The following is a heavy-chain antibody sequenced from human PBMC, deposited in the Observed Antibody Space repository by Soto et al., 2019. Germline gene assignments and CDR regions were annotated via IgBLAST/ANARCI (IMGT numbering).Heavy chain of an antibody. J-gene: IGHJ6*02. CDR3: ARDQVITGTTFLYYYGMDV. CDR1: GFTFSTYG. CDR2: IWYDGSNK. D-gene: IGHD1-7*01. V-gene: IGHV3-33*01. Sequence: GGSLRLSCAASGFTFSTYGMHWIRQAPGKGLEWVAGIWYDGSNKYYVDSVKGRFTISRDNSKNTLYLQMNSLRAEDTAVYYCARDQVITGTTFLYYYGMDVWGQGTTVTVSS.